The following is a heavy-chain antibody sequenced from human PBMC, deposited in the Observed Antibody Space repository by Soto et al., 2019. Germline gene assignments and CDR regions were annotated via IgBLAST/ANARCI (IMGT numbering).Heavy chain of an antibody. CDR2: IYYSGST. CDR3: ARDRDDILTGPGWFDP. Sequence: QVQLQESGPGLVKPSETLSLTCTVSGGSISSYYWSWIRQPPGKGLEWIGYIYYSGSTNYNPSLKSRVTISVDTSKNQFSLKLSSVTAADTAVYYCARDRDDILTGPGWFDPWGQGTLVTVSS. J-gene: IGHJ5*02. D-gene: IGHD3-9*01. V-gene: IGHV4-59*01. CDR1: GGSISSYY.